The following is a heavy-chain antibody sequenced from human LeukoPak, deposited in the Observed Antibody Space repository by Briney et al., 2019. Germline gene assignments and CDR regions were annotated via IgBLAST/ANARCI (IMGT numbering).Heavy chain of an antibody. V-gene: IGHV3-23*01. CDR3: AKGTDGDSFCD. Sequence: PGGSLRLSCAASGFTLSNYAMSWVRQAPGKGLEWVSAISSSGGSTYYADSVKGRFTISRDTSRNTVYLQMNSLRVDDTAVYYCAKGTDGDSFCDWGQGILVTVYS. CDR2: ISSSGGST. J-gene: IGHJ4*02. D-gene: IGHD4-17*01. CDR1: GFTLSNYA.